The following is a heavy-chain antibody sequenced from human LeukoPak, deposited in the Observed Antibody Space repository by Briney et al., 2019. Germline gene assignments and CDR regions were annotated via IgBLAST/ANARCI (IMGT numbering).Heavy chain of an antibody. Sequence: GGSLRLSCAASGFTFSSYAMSWVRQAPGKGLEWVSAISGSGGSTYYADSVKGRFTISRDNSKNTLYLQMNSLRAVDTAVYYCAKASYYYYGMDVWGQGTTVTVSS. CDR3: AKASYYYYGMDV. V-gene: IGHV3-23*01. CDR1: GFTFSSYA. CDR2: ISGSGGST. J-gene: IGHJ6*02.